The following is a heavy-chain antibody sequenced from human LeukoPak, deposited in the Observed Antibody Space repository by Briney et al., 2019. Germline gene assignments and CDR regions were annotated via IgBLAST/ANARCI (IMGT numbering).Heavy chain of an antibody. V-gene: IGHV3-33*01. CDR2: IWYDGSNK. CDR1: GFTFSSYG. Sequence: GGSLRLSCAASGFTFSSYGMHWVRQAPGKGLEWVAVIWYDGSNKYYADSVKGRFTISRDNSKNTLYLQMNSLRAEDTAVYYCARASSEIAVVPAAIDYWGQGTLVTVSS. J-gene: IGHJ4*02. D-gene: IGHD2-2*01. CDR3: ARASSEIAVVPAAIDY.